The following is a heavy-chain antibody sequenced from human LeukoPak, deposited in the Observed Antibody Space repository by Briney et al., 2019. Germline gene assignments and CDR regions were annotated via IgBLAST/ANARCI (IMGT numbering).Heavy chain of an antibody. CDR2: IYYSGST. D-gene: IGHD4-17*01. V-gene: IGHV4-39*07. J-gene: IGHJ4*02. CDR3: ARGRTVKYFDY. CDR1: RGSISSTSYY. Sequence: SQTMSLTCTVYRGSISSTSYYWGWIRDPPGKGLEWIGTIYYSGSTYYNPSLKRRVTISVETSQNQFSLKLSSVTAADTAVYYCARGRTVKYFDYWGQGTLVTVSS.